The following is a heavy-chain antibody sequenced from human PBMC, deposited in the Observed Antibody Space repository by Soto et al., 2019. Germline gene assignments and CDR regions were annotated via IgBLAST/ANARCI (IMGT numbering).Heavy chain of an antibody. J-gene: IGHJ4*02. D-gene: IGHD6-25*01. CDR3: ARDQRIAFDY. CDR1: GYTFTSYA. CDR2: INAGNGNT. V-gene: IGHV1-3*05. Sequence: QVQLVQSGAEEKKPGASVKVSCKASGYTFTSYAMSWVRQAPGQRLEWMGWINAGNGNTKYSEKFQGRVTITRDTAASTAYMELSSLRSEDTAVYYCARDQRIAFDYWGQGTLVTVSS.